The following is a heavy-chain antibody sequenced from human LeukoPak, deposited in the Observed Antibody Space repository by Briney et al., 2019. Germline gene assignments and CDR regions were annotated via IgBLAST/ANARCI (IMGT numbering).Heavy chain of an antibody. V-gene: IGHV3-30-3*01. D-gene: IGHD3-10*01. Sequence: GGSLRLSCAASGFTFSSYAMHWVRQAPGKGLEWVAVISYDGSNKYYADSVKGRFTISRDNSKNTLYLQMNSLRAEDTAVYYCARAMVRGVTINWFDPWGQGTLVTVSS. CDR3: ARAMVRGVTINWFDP. J-gene: IGHJ5*02. CDR1: GFTFSSYA. CDR2: ISYDGSNK.